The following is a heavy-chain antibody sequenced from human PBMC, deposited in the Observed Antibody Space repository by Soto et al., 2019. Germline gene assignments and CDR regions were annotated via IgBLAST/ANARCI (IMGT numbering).Heavy chain of an antibody. D-gene: IGHD3-22*01. V-gene: IGHV5-10-1*01. J-gene: IGHJ4*02. CDR1: GYSFAGYW. CDR3: ARQIYDSDTGPNFQYYFDS. Sequence: GESLKISCNGSGYSFAGYWITWVRQKPGKGLEWMGRIDPSDSQTYYSPSFRGHVTISATKSITTVFLQWSSLRASDTAMYYCARQIYDSDTGPNFQYYFDSWGQGTPVTVSS. CDR2: IDPSDSQT.